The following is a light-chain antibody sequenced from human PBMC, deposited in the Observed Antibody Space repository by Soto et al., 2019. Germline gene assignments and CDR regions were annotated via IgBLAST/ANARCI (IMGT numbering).Light chain of an antibody. Sequence: IVLTQSPGTLSLSPGERATLSCRASQRVTSNYLAWYKQRPGQAPRLLIFGASIRDTGLPDRFSGSGSGTDFTLTISRLEPEDFAVYYCQQYGSSPGTFGQRTKVEIK. CDR2: GAS. CDR1: QRVTSNY. V-gene: IGKV3-20*01. CDR3: QQYGSSPGT. J-gene: IGKJ1*01.